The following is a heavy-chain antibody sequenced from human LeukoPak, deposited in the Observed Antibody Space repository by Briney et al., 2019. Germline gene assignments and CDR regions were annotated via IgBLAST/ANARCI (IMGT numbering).Heavy chain of an antibody. V-gene: IGHV4-59*01. CDR2: VHYSGTT. Sequence: SETLSLTCTVSDGSITNNDWSWVRQTPGKGLEFIGYVHYSGTTNYNPSLRSRVTISIDTSRKHFFLKLKSVTAADTAVYYCARHYCSGGSCYSYGFDYWGQGTLVTVSS. CDR3: ARHYCSGGSCYSYGFDY. J-gene: IGHJ4*02. CDR1: DGSITNND. D-gene: IGHD2-15*01.